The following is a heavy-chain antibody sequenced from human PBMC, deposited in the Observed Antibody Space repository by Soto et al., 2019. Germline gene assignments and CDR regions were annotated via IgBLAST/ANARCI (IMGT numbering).Heavy chain of an antibody. V-gene: IGHV1-2*04. CDR1: GYTFTGYY. CDR2: INPNSGGT. J-gene: IGHJ6*02. Sequence: ASLKVSCKASGYTFTGYYMHWVLQAPGQGLEWMEWINPNSGGTNYAQKFQGWVTMTRDTSISTAYMELSRLRSDDTAVYYCARDLPFPGGMDVWGQGXTVTVYS. CDR3: ARDLPFPGGMDV.